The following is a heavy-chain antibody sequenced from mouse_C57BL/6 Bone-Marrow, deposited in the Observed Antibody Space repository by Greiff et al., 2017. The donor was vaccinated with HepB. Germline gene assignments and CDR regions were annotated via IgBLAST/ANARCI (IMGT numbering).Heavy chain of an antibody. CDR1: GFNIKNTY. Sequence: EVQLQQSVAELVRPGASVKLSCTASGFNIKNTYMHWVKQRPGQGLEWIGYIYIGNGYTEYNEKFKGKATLTSDTSSSTAYMQLSSLTSEDSAIYFCARHGSSYVGYAMDYWGQGTSVTVSS. V-gene: IGHV1-58*01. CDR2: IYIGNGYT. D-gene: IGHD1-1*01. CDR3: ARHGSSYVGYAMDY. J-gene: IGHJ4*01.